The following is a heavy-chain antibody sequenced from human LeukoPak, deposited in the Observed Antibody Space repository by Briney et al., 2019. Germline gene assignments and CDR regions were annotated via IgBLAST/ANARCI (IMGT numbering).Heavy chain of an antibody. J-gene: IGHJ4*02. CDR3: ARGSGSGYYPAG. D-gene: IGHD3-22*01. Sequence: ASVTVSCKASGYTFISYGISWVRQAPGQGLEWMGWMNPNSGNTGYAQKFQGRVTMTRNTSISTAYMELSSLRSEDTAVYYCARGSGSGYYPAGWGQGTLDTVSS. CDR2: MNPNSGNT. V-gene: IGHV1-8*02. CDR1: GYTFISYG.